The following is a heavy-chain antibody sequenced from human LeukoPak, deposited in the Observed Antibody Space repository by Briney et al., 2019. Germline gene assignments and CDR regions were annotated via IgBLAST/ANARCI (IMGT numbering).Heavy chain of an antibody. CDR1: GFTFSSYA. Sequence: GGSLRLSCAASGFTFSSYAMHWVRQAPGKGLEWVAVISYDGSNKYYADSVKGRFTISRDNSKNKVYMQMSSLRVEDTALYYCATEYSDFSGYFVFWGQGALVTVSS. J-gene: IGHJ4*02. CDR2: ISYDGSNK. CDR3: ATEYSDFSGYFVF. V-gene: IGHV3-30-3*01. D-gene: IGHD4-11*01.